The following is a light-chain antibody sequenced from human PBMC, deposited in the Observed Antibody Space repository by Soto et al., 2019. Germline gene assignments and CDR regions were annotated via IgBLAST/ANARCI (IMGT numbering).Light chain of an antibody. J-gene: IGKJ1*01. V-gene: IGKV1-5*03. CDR1: QSIDSW. CDR2: VAS. CDR3: QQYSSFPRT. Sequence: DIQMTQSPSTLSASVGDRVTITCRASQSIDSWLAWYQQKPGKAPKLLISVASNLESGVPSQFSGSGSGTEFALTISSLQSDDFATYYCQQYSSFPRTFGQGTKVEI.